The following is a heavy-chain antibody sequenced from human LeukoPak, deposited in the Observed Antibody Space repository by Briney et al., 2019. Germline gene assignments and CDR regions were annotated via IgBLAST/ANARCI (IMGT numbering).Heavy chain of an antibody. CDR2: ISSSGSII. CDR3: TRDRYYYDSSGHPYYFDY. V-gene: IGHV3-48*03. J-gene: IGHJ4*02. D-gene: IGHD3-22*01. Sequence: GGSLRLSCAASGFTFSSYEMNWVRQAPGKGLEWVSYISSSGSIIYYADSVKGRFIISRDNAKNSLYLQMNSLIAEDTAVYYCTRDRYYYDSSGHPYYFDYWGQGTLVTVSS. CDR1: GFTFSSYE.